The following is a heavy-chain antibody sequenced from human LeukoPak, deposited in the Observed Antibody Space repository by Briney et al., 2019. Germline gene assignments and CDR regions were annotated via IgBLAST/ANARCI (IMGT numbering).Heavy chain of an antibody. J-gene: IGHJ1*01. V-gene: IGHV4-30-2*01. CDR3: ARGDNDYGDYEYFQH. CDR2: IYHSGSA. D-gene: IGHD4-17*01. Sequence: PSQTLSLTCAVSGGSISSGGYSWSWIRQPPGKGLEWIGYIYHSGSAYYNPSLKSRVTMSVDTSKNQFSLKLSSVTAADTAVYYCARGDNDYGDYEYFQHWGQGTLVTVSS. CDR1: GGSISSGGYS.